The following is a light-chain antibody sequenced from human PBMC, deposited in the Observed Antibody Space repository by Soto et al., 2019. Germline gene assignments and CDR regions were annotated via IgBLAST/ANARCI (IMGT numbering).Light chain of an antibody. Sequence: DIQMTQSPSSLSASVGDRVTITSRASQSISSYLNWYQQKPGKAPKLLIYAASSLQSGVPSRFSGSGSETDFTLTINNLQPEDFATYYCQQSYITPPITFGQGTRLEIK. CDR1: QSISSY. J-gene: IGKJ5*01. CDR3: QQSYITPPIT. CDR2: AAS. V-gene: IGKV1-39*01.